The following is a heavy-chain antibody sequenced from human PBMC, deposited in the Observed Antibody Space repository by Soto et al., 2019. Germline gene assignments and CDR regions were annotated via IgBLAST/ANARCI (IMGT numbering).Heavy chain of an antibody. J-gene: IGHJ5*02. CDR1: GGSISSGGYS. Sequence: PSETLSLTCAVSGGSISSGGYSWSWIRQPPGKGLEWIGYIYHSGSTYYNPSLKSRVTISVDRSKNQFSLKLSSVTAADTAVYYCARATPGDITVIVAGFDPWGQGTLVTVSS. CDR3: ARATPGDITVIVAGFDP. V-gene: IGHV4-30-2*01. D-gene: IGHD3-22*01. CDR2: IYHSGST.